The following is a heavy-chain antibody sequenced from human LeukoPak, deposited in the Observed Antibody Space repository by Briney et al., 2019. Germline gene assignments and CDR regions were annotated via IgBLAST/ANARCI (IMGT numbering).Heavy chain of an antibody. CDR2: IIPILGIA. CDR3: AREDVEMATITEYYFDY. Sequence: ASVKVSCKASGGTFSSYAISWVRQAPGQGLEWMGRIIPILGIANYAQKFQGRVTITADKSTSTAYMELSSLRSEDTAVYYCAREDVEMATITEYYFDYWGQGTLVTVSS. D-gene: IGHD5-24*01. CDR1: GGTFSSYA. V-gene: IGHV1-69*04. J-gene: IGHJ4*02.